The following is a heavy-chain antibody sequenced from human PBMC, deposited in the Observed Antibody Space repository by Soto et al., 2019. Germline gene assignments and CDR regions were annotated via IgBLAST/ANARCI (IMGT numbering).Heavy chain of an antibody. Sequence: SDTLSLTFTVSGGSISSYYWSWIRQPAGKGMEWIVSIYTSGSTNYNPSLKSLVTMSVDTSKNQFSLKLSSVTDEDTAVYYCERDPGLQRYYLDXWGQGTLVTVS. CDR2: IYTSGST. CDR1: GGSISSYY. D-gene: IGHD2-15*01. CDR3: ERDPGLQRYYLDX. V-gene: IGHV4-4*07. J-gene: IGHJ4*02.